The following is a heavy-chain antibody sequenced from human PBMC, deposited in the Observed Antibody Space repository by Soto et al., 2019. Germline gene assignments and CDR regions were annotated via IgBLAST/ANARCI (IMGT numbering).Heavy chain of an antibody. CDR3: ARDKHGGNHYYYYYGMDV. Sequence: AGGSLRLSCAASGFTFSNYAMHWVRQAPGKGLEWVAVIWYDGNKKYYADSVKGRFTISRDISKNTLYLQMNSLRAEDTAVYYCARDKHGGNHYYYYYGMDVWGQGTTVTVSS. CDR2: IWYDGNKK. J-gene: IGHJ6*02. CDR1: GFTFSNYA. V-gene: IGHV3-33*01. D-gene: IGHD2-15*01.